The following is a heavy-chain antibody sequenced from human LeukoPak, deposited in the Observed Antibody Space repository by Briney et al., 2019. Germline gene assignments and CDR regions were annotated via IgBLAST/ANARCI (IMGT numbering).Heavy chain of an antibody. V-gene: IGHV1-2*02. J-gene: IGHJ5*02. Sequence: ASVKVSCKASGYTFSDYYIHWVRQAPGQGLEWMGWINPNGGGTNYAQNFQGRVTMTRDTSTSTAYMELSRLRSDDTAIYYCARDRTGAWFDPWGQGTLVTVSS. CDR2: INPNGGGT. CDR1: GYTFSDYY. D-gene: IGHD1-1*01. CDR3: ARDRTGAWFDP.